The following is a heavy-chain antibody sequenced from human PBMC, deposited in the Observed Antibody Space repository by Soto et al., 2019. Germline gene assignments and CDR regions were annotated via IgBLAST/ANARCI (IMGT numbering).Heavy chain of an antibody. J-gene: IGHJ3*01. V-gene: IGHV3-21*01. CDR1: GFSLSSYT. D-gene: IGHD4-4*01. CDR2: IGISIGYI. CDR3: GRNVLAVTEDAVDV. Sequence: EEQLVESGGGLVKPGGSLRLSCVASGFSLSSYTMSWVRQAPGKGLEWVSSIGISIGYIYYAESVTGRFTISRDNAQNSLFLEMKSLRAEDTALYFCGRNVLAVTEDAVDVWGQGTMVTVSS.